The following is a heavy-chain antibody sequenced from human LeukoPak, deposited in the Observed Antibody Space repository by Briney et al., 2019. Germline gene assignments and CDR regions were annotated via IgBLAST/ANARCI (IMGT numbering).Heavy chain of an antibody. CDR1: GGSISTYY. J-gene: IGHJ6*03. D-gene: IGHD4-23*01. Sequence: SETLSLTCTVSGGSISTYYWSWIRQPPGKGLEWIGYIYYSGSTNYNPSLKNRVTISVDTSNNQFSLKLSSVTAADTAVYYCARTNYGGNSIYYYYMDVWGKGTTVTVSS. CDR3: ARTNYGGNSIYYYYMDV. V-gene: IGHV4-59*01. CDR2: IYYSGST.